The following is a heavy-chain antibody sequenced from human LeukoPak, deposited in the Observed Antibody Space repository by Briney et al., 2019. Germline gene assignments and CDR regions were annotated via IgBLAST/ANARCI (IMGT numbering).Heavy chain of an antibody. CDR1: GGSISSGGYY. D-gene: IGHD4-23*01. CDR3: ARHGRGLLRWYSFDY. Sequence: SETLSLTCTVSGGSISSGGYYWSWIRQPPGKGLEWIGYIYHSGSTYYNPSLKSRVTISVDTSKNQFSLKLSSVTAADTAVYYCARHGRGLLRWYSFDYWGQGTLVTVSS. CDR2: IYHSGST. V-gene: IGHV4-30-2*01. J-gene: IGHJ4*02.